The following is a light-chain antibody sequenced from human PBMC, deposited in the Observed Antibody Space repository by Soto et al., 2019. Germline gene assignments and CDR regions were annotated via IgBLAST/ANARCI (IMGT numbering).Light chain of an antibody. Sequence: EIVLTQSPGTLSLSPGERATLSCSASQSVTSNYLAWYQQKPGQAPRLFIYGASSRASGIPDRFSGSGSGTEFTLTSSRLEPEDFAVYYCQQYGSSPVFGPGTKVDIE. CDR2: GAS. V-gene: IGKV3-20*01. CDR3: QQYGSSPV. J-gene: IGKJ3*01. CDR1: QSVTSNY.